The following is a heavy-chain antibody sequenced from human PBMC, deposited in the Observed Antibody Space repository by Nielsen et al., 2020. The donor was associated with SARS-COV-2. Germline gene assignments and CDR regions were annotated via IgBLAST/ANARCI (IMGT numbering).Heavy chain of an antibody. CDR1: GGSISSYY. J-gene: IGHJ6*02. V-gene: IGHV4-59*08. Sequence: SETLSLTCTVSGGSISSYYWSWIRQPPGKGLEWIGCIYNRGNTNYNPSLKSRVTISVDTSKNQFSLKLRSVTAADTAVYYCARHHPVHGEYYYYGMDVWGQGTTVTVSS. D-gene: IGHD1-1*01. CDR3: ARHHPVHGEYYYYGMDV. CDR2: IYNRGNT.